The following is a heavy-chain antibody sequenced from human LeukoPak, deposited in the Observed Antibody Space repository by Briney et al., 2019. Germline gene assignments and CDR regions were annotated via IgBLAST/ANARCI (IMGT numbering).Heavy chain of an antibody. CDR3: ARDTQYPRYYYYYMDV. Sequence: SETLSLTCTVSGVSISSSNSYWGWIRQPPGKGLEWIGSIYYSGNTYYNASLKSQVSISIDTSKNQFSLRLTSVTAADTAVYYCARDTQYPRYYYYYMDVWGKGTTVTVSS. J-gene: IGHJ6*03. V-gene: IGHV4-39*02. CDR1: GVSISSSNSY. CDR2: IYYSGNT. D-gene: IGHD2-2*01.